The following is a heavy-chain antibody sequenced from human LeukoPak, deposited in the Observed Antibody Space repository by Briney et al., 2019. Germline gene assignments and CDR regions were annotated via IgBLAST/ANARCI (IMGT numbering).Heavy chain of an antibody. D-gene: IGHD3-10*02. V-gene: IGHV3-30*04. CDR1: GFTFSSYV. CDR3: AELGITMIGGV. CDR2: ISYDGSDK. J-gene: IGHJ6*04. Sequence: PGGSLRLSCAASGFTFSSYVMHWVRQAPGKGLEWVAVISYDGSDKYYADSVKGRFTISRDNSKNTLYVQMNSLRAEDTAVYYCAELGITMIGGVWGKGTTVTISS.